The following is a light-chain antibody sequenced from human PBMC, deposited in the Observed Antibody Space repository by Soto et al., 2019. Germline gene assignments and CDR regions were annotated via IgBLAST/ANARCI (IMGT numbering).Light chain of an antibody. CDR2: GAS. CDR1: QSVSSD. Sequence: EIVTTQSPATLSVSPGERATLSCRASQSVSSDLAWYQQRPGQAPSLLIYGASTRATGIPARFSGSGSGTEFTLTISSLQSEDVAVYYCQQYNKWPPRFTFGPGTKVEIK. J-gene: IGKJ3*01. V-gene: IGKV3-15*01. CDR3: QQYNKWPPRFT.